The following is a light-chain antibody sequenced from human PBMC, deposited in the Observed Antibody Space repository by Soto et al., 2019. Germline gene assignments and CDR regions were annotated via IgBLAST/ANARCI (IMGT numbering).Light chain of an antibody. CDR2: YAS. Sequence: EIMMTQSPAILSVSPGERATLSCRASQSVGNNLAWYQQKPGQAPRLLSYYASTRATGIPARFSGSGSGTAFTLTISNLRSEDFALYYCQQCNNRPPITFGQGTRLEI. CDR3: QQCNNRPPIT. CDR1: QSVGNN. V-gene: IGKV3-15*01. J-gene: IGKJ5*01.